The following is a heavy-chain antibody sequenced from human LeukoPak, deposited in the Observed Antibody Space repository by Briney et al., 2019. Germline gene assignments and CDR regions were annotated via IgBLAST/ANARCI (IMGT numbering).Heavy chain of an antibody. CDR2: ISSDGSNA. Sequence: GGSLRLSCAASGFTFSSYAMHWVRQAPGKGLEWVAVISSDGSNAYYADSVKGRFTMSRDNSKNTLFVQMNSLRAEDTAVYYCAKDLSGRKGPFDYWGQGTLVTVSS. V-gene: IGHV3-30*18. D-gene: IGHD3-10*01. CDR3: AKDLSGRKGPFDY. J-gene: IGHJ4*02. CDR1: GFTFSSYA.